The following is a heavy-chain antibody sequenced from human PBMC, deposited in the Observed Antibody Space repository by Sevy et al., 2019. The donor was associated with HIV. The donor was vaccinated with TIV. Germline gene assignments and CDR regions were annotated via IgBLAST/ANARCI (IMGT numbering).Heavy chain of an antibody. Sequence: GGSLRLSCAASGFTFTSYAMSWVRQAPGKGLEWVSSISGSHGTPYYADSVKGRFTISRANSKNTLYLQMSSRRAEDTAVYYWAKSEWGNIGFCTRSSCYPFDYWGQGTLVTVSS. J-gene: IGHJ4*02. CDR1: GFTFTSYA. CDR3: AKSEWGNIGFCTRSSCYPFDY. D-gene: IGHD2-2*01. V-gene: IGHV3-23*01. CDR2: ISGSHGTP.